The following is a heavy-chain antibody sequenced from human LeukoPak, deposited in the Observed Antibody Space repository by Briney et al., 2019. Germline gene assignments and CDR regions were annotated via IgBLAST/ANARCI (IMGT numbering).Heavy chain of an antibody. CDR2: ISGNSVHI. CDR3: AKDAEQLVPFDY. Sequence: GGSLRLSCAGSGFTFSDDSLNWVRQAPGKGLDWVSSISGNSVHILYADSVKDRFIISRDNARNSVYLQMDSLRAEDTAVYYCAKDAEQLVPFDYWGQGTLVTVSS. CDR1: GFTFSDDS. V-gene: IGHV3-21*01. J-gene: IGHJ4*02. D-gene: IGHD6-13*01.